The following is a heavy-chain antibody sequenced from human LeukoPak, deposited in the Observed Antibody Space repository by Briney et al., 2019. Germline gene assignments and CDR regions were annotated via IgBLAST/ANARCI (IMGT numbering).Heavy chain of an antibody. V-gene: IGHV4-39*07. Sequence: SSETLSLTCTVSGGSISSSSYYWGWIRQPPGKGLEWIGSIYYSGSTYYNPSLKSRVTISVDTSKNQFSLKLSSVTAADTAVYYCARGGDSSGYYYSIDYWGQGTLVTVSS. CDR3: ARGGDSSGYYYSIDY. J-gene: IGHJ4*02. D-gene: IGHD3-22*01. CDR2: IYYSGST. CDR1: GGSISSSSYY.